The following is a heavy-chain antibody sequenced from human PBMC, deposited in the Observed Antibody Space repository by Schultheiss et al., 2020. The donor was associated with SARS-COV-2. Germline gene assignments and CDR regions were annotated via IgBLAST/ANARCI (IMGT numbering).Heavy chain of an antibody. V-gene: IGHV3-33*01. CDR2: IWYDGSNK. CDR1: GFTFSSYG. CDR3: ARGAYYYDSSGYYWFDY. Sequence: GGSLRLSCAASGFTFSSYGMHWVRQAPGKGLEWVAVIWYDGSNKYYADSVKGRFTISRDYSKNTLYLQMNSLRAEDTAVYYCARGAYYYDSSGYYWFDYWGQGTLVTVSS. D-gene: IGHD3-22*01. J-gene: IGHJ4*02.